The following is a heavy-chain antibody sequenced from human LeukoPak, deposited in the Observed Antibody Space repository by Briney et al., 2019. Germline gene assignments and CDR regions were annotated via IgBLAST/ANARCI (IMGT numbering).Heavy chain of an antibody. Sequence: GASVKVSCKASGYSFTDSYIHWVRQAPGQGLEWMGWINLNSGGTKYAQKFQGRVTMTGDTSINTAYMELSRLISDDTAVYYCARSGGFDYWGQGTLVTVSS. CDR1: GYSFTDSY. J-gene: IGHJ4*02. D-gene: IGHD6-25*01. V-gene: IGHV1-2*02. CDR2: INLNSGGT. CDR3: ARSGGFDY.